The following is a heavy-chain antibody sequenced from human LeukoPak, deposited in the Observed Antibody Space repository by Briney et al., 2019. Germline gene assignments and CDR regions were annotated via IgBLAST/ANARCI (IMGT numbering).Heavy chain of an antibody. CDR2: TLPDHFVGPKK. V-gene: IGHV3-30*02. CDR3: AKGGDGTNHPFGY. J-gene: IGHJ4*01. Sequence: PGGSLRLSCAASRFTLRTYAMHWVRQAPGKGLEWVAATLPDHFVGPKKVYVDSVEGRFTVSRDNLENTLYLQMNSLRVEDTAFYYCAKGGDGTNHPFGYWGQGALVTVSS. D-gene: IGHD5-24*01. CDR1: RFTLRTYA.